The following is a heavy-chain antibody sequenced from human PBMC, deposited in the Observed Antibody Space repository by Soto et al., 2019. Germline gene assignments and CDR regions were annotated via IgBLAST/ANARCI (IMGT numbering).Heavy chain of an antibody. CDR3: ATDILDS. CDR2: INQNGGER. V-gene: IGHV3-7*05. CDR1: GFMFSSYW. J-gene: IGHJ5*01. Sequence: GGSLRLSCAATGFMFSSYWMTWVRQAPGKGLEWVANINQNGGERYYVDSVEGRFTISRDNAKNSVFLQMENLRVEDTAMYYCATDILDSWGRGTLVTVS. D-gene: IGHD3-9*01.